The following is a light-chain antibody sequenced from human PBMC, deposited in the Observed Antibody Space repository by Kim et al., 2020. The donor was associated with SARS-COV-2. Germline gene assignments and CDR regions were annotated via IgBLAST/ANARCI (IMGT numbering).Light chain of an antibody. J-gene: IGKJ4*01. CDR1: QGVSSY. Sequence: GSVGDRVTITCRASQGVSSYLGWYQQKPGKAPKLLIYGASTLQSGVPSSFSGSGSGTEFTLTISSLQPEDFATYYCQQLNTYPLTFGGGTKVDIK. CDR3: QQLNTYPLT. V-gene: IGKV1-9*01. CDR2: GAS.